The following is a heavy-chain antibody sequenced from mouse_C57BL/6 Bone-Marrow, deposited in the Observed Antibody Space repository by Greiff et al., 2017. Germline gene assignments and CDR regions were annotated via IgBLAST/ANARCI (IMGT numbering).Heavy chain of an antibody. CDR3: ARGAY. V-gene: IGHV1-80*01. CDR2: IYPGDGNT. J-gene: IGHJ3*01. Sequence: QVQLKQSGAELVKPGASVKMSCKASGYAFSSYWMNWVKQRPGQSLEWIGQIYPGDGNTNYNEKFKGKATLTADKSSSTAYMQLSSLTSDDSAVYFCARGAYWGQGTLVTVSA. CDR1: GYAFSSYW.